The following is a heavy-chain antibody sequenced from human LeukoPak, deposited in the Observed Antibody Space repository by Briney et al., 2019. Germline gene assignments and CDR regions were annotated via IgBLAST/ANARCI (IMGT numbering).Heavy chain of an antibody. J-gene: IGHJ4*02. Sequence: GGSLRLSCAASGFTFSGYAMSWVRQAPGKGLEWVSTISASGGSTYYADSVKGRFTISRDNSKNTLYLQMYSLRAEDTAVFYCASRAYGGNSLLFDYWGQGTLVTVSS. V-gene: IGHV3-23*01. CDR1: GFTFSGYA. CDR3: ASRAYGGNSLLFDY. D-gene: IGHD4-23*01. CDR2: ISASGGST.